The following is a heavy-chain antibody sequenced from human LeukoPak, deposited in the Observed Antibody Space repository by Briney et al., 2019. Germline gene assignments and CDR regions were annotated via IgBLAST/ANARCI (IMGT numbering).Heavy chain of an antibody. CDR3: AKDSGIYYYYYYYMDV. V-gene: IGHV3-30*02. D-gene: IGHD3-3*01. CDR1: GFTFSSYG. CDR2: IRYDGSNK. Sequence: GGSLRLSCAASGFTFSSYGMHWVRQAPGKGLEWVAFIRYDGSNKYYADSVKGRFTISRDNSKNTLYLQMNSLRAEDTAVYYCAKDSGIYYYYYYYMDVWGKGTTVTVSS. J-gene: IGHJ6*03.